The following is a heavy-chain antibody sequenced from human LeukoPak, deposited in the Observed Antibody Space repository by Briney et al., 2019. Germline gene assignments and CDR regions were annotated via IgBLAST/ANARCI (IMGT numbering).Heavy chain of an antibody. V-gene: IGHV4-61*05. D-gene: IGHD1-26*01. CDR3: AKSGGYGLIDY. J-gene: IGHJ4*02. Sequence: SETLSLTCAVSGGYISSSSYYWGWIRQPPGKGLEWIGYIYYSGSTNYNPSLKSRVTISVDTSKNQFSLRLNSVTAADTAIYYCAKSGGYGLIDYWGQGTLVTVSS. CDR1: GGYISSSSYY. CDR2: IYYSGST.